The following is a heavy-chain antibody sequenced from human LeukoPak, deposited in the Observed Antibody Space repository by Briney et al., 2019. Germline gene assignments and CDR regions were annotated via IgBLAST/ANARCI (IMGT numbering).Heavy chain of an antibody. CDR3: ARHYGP. CDR2: IYHNGNT. Sequence: SETRPPTSAAPGAPIGRGGNSWSGFGKPPGKGLEWIGYIYHNGNTYYSPSLKSRVTISVDTSKNQFSLKLTSVTAADTAVYYCARHYGPWGQGTLVTVSS. CDR1: GAPIGRGGNS. V-gene: IGHV4-30-2*03. D-gene: IGHD4-17*01. J-gene: IGHJ5*02.